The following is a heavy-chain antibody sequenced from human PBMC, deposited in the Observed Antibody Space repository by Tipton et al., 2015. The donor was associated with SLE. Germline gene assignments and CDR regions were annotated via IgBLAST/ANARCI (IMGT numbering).Heavy chain of an antibody. CDR2: INHSGST. J-gene: IGHJ5*02. Sequence: TLSLTCAVYGGSISSSSSYYWAWIRQPPGKGVEWIGEINHSGSTNYNPSLKSRVTISVDTSKNQFFLKLNSVTAADTAVYYCATYQTYYYDSSGFFYCFDPWGQGTLVTVSS. CDR1: GGSISSSSSYY. CDR3: ATYQTYYYDSSGFFYCFDP. D-gene: IGHD3-22*01. V-gene: IGHV4-34*01.